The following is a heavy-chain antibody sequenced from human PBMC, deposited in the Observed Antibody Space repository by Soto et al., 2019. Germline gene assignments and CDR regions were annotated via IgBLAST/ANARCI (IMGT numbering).Heavy chain of an antibody. D-gene: IGHD6-6*01. CDR1: GFTFSSYA. Sequence: GGSLRLSCAASGFTFSSYAMSWVRQAPGKGLEWVSAISGSGGSTYYADSVKGRFTISRDNSKNTLYLQMNSLRAEDTAVYYCAKFPPRLTARLYYYYGMDVWGQGTTVTVSS. V-gene: IGHV3-23*01. J-gene: IGHJ6*02. CDR3: AKFPPRLTARLYYYYGMDV. CDR2: ISGSGGST.